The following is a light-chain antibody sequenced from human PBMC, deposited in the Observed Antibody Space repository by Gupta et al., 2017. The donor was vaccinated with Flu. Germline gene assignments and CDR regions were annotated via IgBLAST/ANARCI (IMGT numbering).Light chain of an antibody. CDR3: QQYVGTPYS. Sequence: DIVMTQSPDSLAVSLGERATINCKSSQSVLYSSNNKNYLAWYQQKPGQPPKLLIYWASTRESGVPDRFSGSGSGTDFTLTISSLQAEDVAVYYCQQYVGTPYSFGQGTKVEIK. CDR1: QSVLYSSNNKNY. J-gene: IGKJ2*03. V-gene: IGKV4-1*01. CDR2: WAS.